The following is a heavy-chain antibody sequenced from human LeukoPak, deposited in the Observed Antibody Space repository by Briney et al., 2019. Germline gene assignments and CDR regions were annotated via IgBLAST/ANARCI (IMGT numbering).Heavy chain of an antibody. CDR2: ISYDGSNK. CDR3: ARDRLLTSGSSHLYNWFDP. Sequence: GGSLRLSCAASGFTFSSYAMHWVRQAPGKGLEWVAVISYDGSNKYYADSVKGRFTISRDNSKNTLYLQMNSLRAEDTAAYYCARDRLLTSGSSHLYNWFDPWGQGTLVAVSS. V-gene: IGHV3-30-3*01. CDR1: GFTFSSYA. D-gene: IGHD1-26*01. J-gene: IGHJ5*02.